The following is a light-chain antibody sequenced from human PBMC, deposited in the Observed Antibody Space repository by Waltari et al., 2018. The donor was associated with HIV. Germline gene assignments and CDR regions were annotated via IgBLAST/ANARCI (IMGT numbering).Light chain of an antibody. J-gene: IGLJ2*01. CDR1: SGHTSYA. CDR2: VTSDGSH. Sequence: QLVLTQSPSASASLGGSVKLTCTLDSGHTSYAIAWHQQQPEKGPRYLMRVTSDGSHYKGDGIPDRFSGSSFGAERYLTISSLQSEDEAVYYCQTWGAGDHVFGGGTKLTVL. CDR3: QTWGAGDHV. V-gene: IGLV4-69*01.